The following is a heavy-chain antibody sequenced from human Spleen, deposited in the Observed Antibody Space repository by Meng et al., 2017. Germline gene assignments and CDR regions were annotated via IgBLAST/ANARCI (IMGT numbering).Heavy chain of an antibody. CDR2: IYYSGST. CDR3: VKGAQWLVQYFFDS. Sequence: SETLSLTCTVSGGSISSHYWNWIRQSSGKGLEWIGYIYYSGSTYYNPSLKSRVTISVDTSKNQFSLKLSSVTAADTAVYYCVKGAQWLVQYFFDSWGQGTLVTVSS. V-gene: IGHV4-59*11. CDR1: GGSISSHY. D-gene: IGHD6-19*01. J-gene: IGHJ4*02.